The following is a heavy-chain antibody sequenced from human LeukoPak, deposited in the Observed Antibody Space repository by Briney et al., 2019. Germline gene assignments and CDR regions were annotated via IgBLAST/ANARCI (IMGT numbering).Heavy chain of an antibody. Sequence: ASVKVSCKASGYTFTSYDINWVRQATGQGLEWMGWMNPNSGNTGYAQKFQGRVTMTRNTSISTAYMELSSLRSEDTAVYYCARGPGYCSGGSCYSKGSAFDYWGQGTLVTVSS. CDR1: GYTFTSYD. CDR3: ARGPGYCSGGSCYSKGSAFDY. J-gene: IGHJ4*02. V-gene: IGHV1-8*01. CDR2: MNPNSGNT. D-gene: IGHD2-15*01.